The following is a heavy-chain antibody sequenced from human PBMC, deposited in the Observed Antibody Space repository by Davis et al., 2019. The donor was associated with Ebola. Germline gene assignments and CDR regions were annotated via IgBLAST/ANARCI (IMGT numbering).Heavy chain of an antibody. V-gene: IGHV4-59*01. CDR3: AREDGYHYYGMDV. CDR1: GGSISSYY. Sequence: GSLRLSCTVSGGSISSYYWSWIRQPPGKGLEWIGYIYYSGSTNCNPSLKSRVTISVDTSKNQFSLKLSSVTAADTAVYYCAREDGYHYYGMDVWGQGTTVTVSS. CDR2: IYYSGST. D-gene: IGHD3-22*01. J-gene: IGHJ6*02.